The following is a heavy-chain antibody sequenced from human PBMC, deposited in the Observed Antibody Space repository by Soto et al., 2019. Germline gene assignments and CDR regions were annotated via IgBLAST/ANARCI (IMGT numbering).Heavy chain of an antibody. V-gene: IGHV4-4*02. CDR1: GGSISSSNW. CDR3: AREGASGFGMDV. D-gene: IGHD1-26*01. CDR2: IYHSGST. Sequence: SETLSLTCAVSGGSISSSNWWSWVRQPPGKGLEWIGEIYHSGSTNYNPSLKSRVTILVDTSKNQFSLNLSSVTAADTAVYYCAREGASGFGMDVWGQGTTVTVSS. J-gene: IGHJ6*02.